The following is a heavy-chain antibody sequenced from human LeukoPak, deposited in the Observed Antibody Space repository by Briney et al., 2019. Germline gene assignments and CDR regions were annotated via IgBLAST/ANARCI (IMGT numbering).Heavy chain of an antibody. D-gene: IGHD5-18*01. CDR1: GHFISSGYW. CDR2: ISHYGST. Sequence: SETLSRTCTVSGHFISSGYWWGWIRQSPGKGLEWIGTISHYGSTDYNPSLKSRVTISLDTSKNQFSLKLSPVTAADTAVYYCARGRYSYGLWGQGTLVTVSS. J-gene: IGHJ4*02. V-gene: IGHV4-38-2*02. CDR3: ARGRYSYGL.